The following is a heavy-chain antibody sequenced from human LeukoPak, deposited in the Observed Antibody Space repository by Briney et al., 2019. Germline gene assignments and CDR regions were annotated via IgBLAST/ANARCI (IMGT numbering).Heavy chain of an antibody. CDR1: GFTFSDYY. CDR2: ISSSNRYT. V-gene: IGHV3-11*06. CDR3: ARDFGPLGSWSIDY. D-gene: IGHD6-13*01. Sequence: GSRSPSSAASGFTFSDYYMSCIRQAPGKGLEWVSYISSSNRYTNYTASLEGRFTISRDNAKNSLYLQMNSLRDEDSAVYYCARDFGPLGSWSIDYWGQGPLVTVSS. J-gene: IGHJ4*02.